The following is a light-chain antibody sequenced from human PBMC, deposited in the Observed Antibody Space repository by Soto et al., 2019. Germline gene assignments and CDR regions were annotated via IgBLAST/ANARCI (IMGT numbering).Light chain of an antibody. CDR1: SSDVGGYNS. J-gene: IGLJ1*01. V-gene: IGLV2-14*01. CDR3: SSYTSSSTLYV. CDR2: EVS. Sequence: QSVLTQPASVSGSPGQSITISCTGTSSDVGGYNSVSWYQQHPGKAPKLMIYEVSHRPSGVSDRFSGSKSGNTASLTISGLQAEDEADYYCSSYTSSSTLYVFGTGTKLTVL.